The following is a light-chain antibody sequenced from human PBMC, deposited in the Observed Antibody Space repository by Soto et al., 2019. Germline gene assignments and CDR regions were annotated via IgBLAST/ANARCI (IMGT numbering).Light chain of an antibody. V-gene: IGKV3-15*01. CDR1: QSIGSN. Sequence: EIVMTQSPATLSVSPGERVTLSCRASQSIGSNLAWYQQKPGQAPRLLIYGAFTRVTGIPARFSGSGSGTEFTLTISSLQSEDFAVYHCQQYNNWPLTFGGGTKVEIK. CDR3: QQYNNWPLT. CDR2: GAF. J-gene: IGKJ4*01.